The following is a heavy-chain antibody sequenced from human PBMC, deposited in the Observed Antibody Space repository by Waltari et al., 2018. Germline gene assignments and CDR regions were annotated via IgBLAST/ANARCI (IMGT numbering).Heavy chain of an antibody. V-gene: IGHV3-9*01. CDR1: GFRFDDYA. J-gene: IGHJ4*02. Sequence: EVQLVTSGGGLVQPGRSLRLACVGSGFRFDDYAMYWVRQRPGKGLGWLSGIGCNSGAIGYADSVRGRFSTYRDNARKSLYLQMGRLRPEDTALYYCVKGGWGFGAFYEQHWGQGIQVTVSS. CDR3: VKGGWGFGAFYEQH. D-gene: IGHD3-10*01. CDR2: IGCNSGAI.